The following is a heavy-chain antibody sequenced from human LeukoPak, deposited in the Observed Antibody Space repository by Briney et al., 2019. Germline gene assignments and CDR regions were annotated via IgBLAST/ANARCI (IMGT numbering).Heavy chain of an antibody. CDR2: IRTEDYDGAT. D-gene: IGHD3-10*01. CDR1: GFTFGDYA. CDR3: TRIFGHYYFYMDV. J-gene: IGHJ6*03. V-gene: IGHV3-49*04. Sequence: PGGSLRLSCAASGFTFGDYAMSWVRQAPGKGLEWVGFIRTEDYDGATDYGASVKGRFTISRDDSKNIAYLQMNSLNTEDTGIYFCTRIFGHYYFYMDVWGKGTTVIVSS.